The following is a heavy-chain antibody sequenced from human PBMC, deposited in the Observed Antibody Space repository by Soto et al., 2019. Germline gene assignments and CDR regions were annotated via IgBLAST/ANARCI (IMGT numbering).Heavy chain of an antibody. V-gene: IGHV3-23*01. CDR2: ISYSGGST. Sequence: GGSLRLSCAASGFTFSNYAMSWVRQAPGKGLEWVSGISYSGGSTYYAESVEGRFTTSRDDPKNTLFLQMNSLRPEDTAVYYCAKGHSIFGVVIPHLDSWGRGILVTVSS. CDR1: GFTFSNYA. CDR3: AKGHSIFGVVIPHLDS. D-gene: IGHD3-3*01. J-gene: IGHJ5*01.